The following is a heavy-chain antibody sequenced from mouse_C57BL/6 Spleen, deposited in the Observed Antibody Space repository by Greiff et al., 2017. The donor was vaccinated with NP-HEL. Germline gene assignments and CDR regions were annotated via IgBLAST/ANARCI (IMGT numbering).Heavy chain of an antibody. V-gene: IGHV5-9*01. J-gene: IGHJ2*01. CDR3: ARHYYDYDDGDFDY. CDR2: ISGGGGNT. Sequence: EVQLVESGGGLVKPGGSLKLSCAASGFTFSSYTMSWVRQTPEKRLEWVATISGGGGNTYYPDSVKGRFTISRDNAKNTLYLQMSSLRSEDTALYYCARHYYDYDDGDFDYWGQGTTLTVSS. D-gene: IGHD2-4*01. CDR1: GFTFSSYT.